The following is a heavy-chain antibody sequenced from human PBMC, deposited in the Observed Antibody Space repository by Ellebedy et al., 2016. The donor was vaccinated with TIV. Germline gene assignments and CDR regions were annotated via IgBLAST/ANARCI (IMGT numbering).Heavy chain of an antibody. CDR3: AKAFCSSTSCYPDY. J-gene: IGHJ4*02. V-gene: IGHV3-9*01. D-gene: IGHD2-2*01. CDR1: GFTFDDYA. CDR2: ISCNSGSI. Sequence: PGGSLRLSCAASGFTFDDYAMHWVRQAPGKGLEWVSGISCNSGSIGYADSVKGRFTISRDNAKNSLYLQMNSLRAEDTALYYCAKAFCSSTSCYPDYWGQGTLVTVSS.